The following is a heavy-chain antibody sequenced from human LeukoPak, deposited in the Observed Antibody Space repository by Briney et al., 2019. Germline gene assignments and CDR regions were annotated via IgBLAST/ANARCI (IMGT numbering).Heavy chain of an antibody. Sequence: GGSLRLSCAASGFTFSTYAMHWVRQAPGKGLEWVAFIQFDGSSKYYADSVKGRFTISRDNSKNTLYLQMNSLRAEDTAVNYCAKGDTSWGQGTLVTVSS. CDR3: AKGDTS. CDR2: IQFDGSSK. CDR1: GFTFSTYA. V-gene: IGHV3-30*02. J-gene: IGHJ4*02. D-gene: IGHD2/OR15-2a*01.